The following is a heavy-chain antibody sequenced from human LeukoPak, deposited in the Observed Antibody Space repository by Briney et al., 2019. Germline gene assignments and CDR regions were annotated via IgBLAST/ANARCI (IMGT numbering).Heavy chain of an antibody. D-gene: IGHD3-10*01. CDR3: ARHPLSITMVRGVINNYYYYYMDV. Sequence: SETLSLTCAVYGGSFSGYYWSWIRQPPGKGLEWIGENNHSGSTNYNPSLKSRVTISVDTSKNQFSLKLSSVTAADTAVYYCARHPLSITMVRGVINNYYYYYMDVWGKGTTVTVSS. CDR2: NNHSGST. CDR1: GGSFSGYY. V-gene: IGHV4-34*01. J-gene: IGHJ6*03.